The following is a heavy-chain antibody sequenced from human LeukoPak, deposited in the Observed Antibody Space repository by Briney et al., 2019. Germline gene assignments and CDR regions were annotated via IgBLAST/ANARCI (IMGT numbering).Heavy chain of an antibody. D-gene: IGHD2-2*01. V-gene: IGHV4-59*08. Sequence: PSQTMSLTCTVYGGSINNYYWSWIRLPPGKGREWIGFIYNTGGTNYNPSLKSRVTISVDTSKNQFSLDLSSVTGADTAVYYCARQKCTSTSCLTKNAFDIWGQGKMVTVSS. J-gene: IGHJ3*02. CDR3: ARQKCTSTSCLTKNAFDI. CDR2: IYNTGGT. CDR1: GGSINNYY.